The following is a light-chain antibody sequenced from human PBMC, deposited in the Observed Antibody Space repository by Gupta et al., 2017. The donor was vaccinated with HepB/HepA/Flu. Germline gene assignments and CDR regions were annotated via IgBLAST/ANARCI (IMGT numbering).Light chain of an antibody. CDR3: QHYGSSPRCA. V-gene: IGKV3-20*01. CDR1: QSVSSTY. J-gene: IGKJ3*01. CDR2: DAS. Sequence: EIVLTQSPGTLSLSPGERATLSCRASQSVSSTYLAWYQQKPGQAPRLLIYDASNRATGIPDRFSGSGSGTDFTLTISGLEPEDFAVYYCQHYGSSPRCAFGPGTKVDVK.